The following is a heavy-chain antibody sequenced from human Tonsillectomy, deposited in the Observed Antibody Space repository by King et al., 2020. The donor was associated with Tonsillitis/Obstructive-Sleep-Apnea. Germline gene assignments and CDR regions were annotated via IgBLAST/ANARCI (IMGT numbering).Heavy chain of an antibody. V-gene: IGHV4-59*01. J-gene: IGHJ3*02. CDR3: ARDMVLEAGGDAFDI. Sequence: HVQLQESGPGLVKPSETLSLTCTVSGGSISSYYWSWVRPPPGKGLEWIGYIYYSGSTNYSPSLQSRVTMSVDTSKNQFSLNLSSVTPADTAVYYCARDMVLEAGGDAFDIWGQGTMVTVSS. D-gene: IGHD2-8*01. CDR2: IYYSGST. CDR1: GGSISSYY.